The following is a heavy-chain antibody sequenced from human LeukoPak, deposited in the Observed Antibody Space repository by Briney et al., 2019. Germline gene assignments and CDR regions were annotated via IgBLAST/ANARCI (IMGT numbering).Heavy chain of an antibody. V-gene: IGHV3-21*01. CDR3: ASKLRNGGAFDI. Sequence: GGSLRLSCAASGFTFSSYSMNWVRQAPGKGLEWVSSISSSSSYIYYADSVKGRFTISRDNAKNSLYLQMNSLRAEDTAVYYCASKLRNGGAFDIWGQGTMVTVSS. CDR1: GFTFSSYS. D-gene: IGHD4-17*01. J-gene: IGHJ3*02. CDR2: ISSSSSYI.